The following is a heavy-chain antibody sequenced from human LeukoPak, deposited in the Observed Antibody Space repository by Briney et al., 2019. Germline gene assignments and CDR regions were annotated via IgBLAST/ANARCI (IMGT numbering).Heavy chain of an antibody. J-gene: IGHJ4*02. Sequence: GGSLRLSCAASGFTFSSYAMHWVRQAPGKGLEWVAAISYDGSNKYYADSVKGRFTISRDNSKNTLYLQMNSLRAEDTAVYYCARDRNTDFWSGYYTNYFDYWGQGTLVTVSS. CDR2: ISYDGSNK. D-gene: IGHD3-3*01. CDR1: GFTFSSYA. V-gene: IGHV3-30*04. CDR3: ARDRNTDFWSGYYTNYFDY.